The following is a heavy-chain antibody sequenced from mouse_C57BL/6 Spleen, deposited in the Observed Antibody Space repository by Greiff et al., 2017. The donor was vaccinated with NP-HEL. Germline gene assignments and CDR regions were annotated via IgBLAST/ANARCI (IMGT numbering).Heavy chain of an antibody. CDR1: GFNIKDYY. Sequence: VQLQQSGAELVKPGASVKLSCTASGFNIKDYYMHWVKQRTEQGLEWIGRIDPEDGETKYAPKFQGKATITADTSSNTAYLQLSSLTSEDTAVYYCASRLITTVVAGAMDYWGQGTSVTVSS. D-gene: IGHD1-1*01. J-gene: IGHJ4*01. V-gene: IGHV14-2*01. CDR2: IDPEDGET. CDR3: ASRLITTVVAGAMDY.